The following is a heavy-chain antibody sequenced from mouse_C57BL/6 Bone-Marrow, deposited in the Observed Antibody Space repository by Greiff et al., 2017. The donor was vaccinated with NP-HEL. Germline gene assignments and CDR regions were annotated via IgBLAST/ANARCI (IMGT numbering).Heavy chain of an antibody. J-gene: IGHJ3*01. CDR1: GYSITSGYY. V-gene: IGHV3-6*01. D-gene: IGHD3-2*02. Sequence: VQLKESGPGLVKPSQSLSLTCSVTGYSITSGYYWNWIRQFPGNKLEWMGYISYDGSNNYNPSLKNRISITRDTSKNQFFLKLNSVTTEDTATYYCARGIQLRPLAYWGQGTLVTVSA. CDR2: ISYDGSN. CDR3: ARGIQLRPLAY.